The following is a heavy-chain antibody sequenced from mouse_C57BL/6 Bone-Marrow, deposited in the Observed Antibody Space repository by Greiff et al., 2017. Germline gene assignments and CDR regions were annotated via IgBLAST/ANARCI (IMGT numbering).Heavy chain of an antibody. V-gene: IGHV1-69*01. Sequence: QQSCKASGYTFTSYWMHWVKQRPGQGLEWIGEIDPSDSYTNYNQKFKGKSTLTVDKSSSTAYMQLSSLTSEDSAVYYCASPPLGRGAWFAYWGQGTLVTVSA. CDR1: GYTFTSYW. CDR3: ASPPLGRGAWFAY. D-gene: IGHD4-1*01. J-gene: IGHJ3*01. CDR2: IDPSDSYT.